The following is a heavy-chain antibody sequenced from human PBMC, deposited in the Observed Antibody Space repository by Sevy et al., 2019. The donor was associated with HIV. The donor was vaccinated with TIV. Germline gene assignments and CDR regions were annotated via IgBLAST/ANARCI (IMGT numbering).Heavy chain of an antibody. V-gene: IGHV3-48*01. D-gene: IGHD6-6*01. Sequence: GGSLRLSCAASGFIFSSYSMNWVRQAPGKGLEWISYISDSSSPRYYADSVKGRFTISRDNAKNSLYLQMNSLTAEDTAGDYCARGLGALPGYYYAMDVWGQGTTVTVSS. CDR2: ISDSSSPR. J-gene: IGHJ6*02. CDR3: ARGLGALPGYYYAMDV. CDR1: GFIFSSYS.